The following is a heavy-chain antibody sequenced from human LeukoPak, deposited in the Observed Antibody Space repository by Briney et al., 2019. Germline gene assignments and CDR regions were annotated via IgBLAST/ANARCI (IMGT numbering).Heavy chain of an antibody. CDR1: GYTFSTYT. J-gene: IGHJ4*02. D-gene: IGHD3-22*01. CDR2: INAGNGNT. Sequence: ASVTVSCKTSGYTFSTYTIHWVRQAPGQRLEWMGWINAGNGNTKYSQKFQRKVTISRDTSTAYMELSSLTSEDTAVYYCARVGDTSAYGFDYWGQGTLVTVSS. CDR3: ARVGDTSAYGFDY. V-gene: IGHV1-3*01.